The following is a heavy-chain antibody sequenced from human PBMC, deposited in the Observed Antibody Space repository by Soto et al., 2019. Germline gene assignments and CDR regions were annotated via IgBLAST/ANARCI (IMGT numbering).Heavy chain of an antibody. V-gene: IGHV1-3*01. Sequence: GASVKVSCKASGYTFTSYAMHWVRQAPGQRLEWMGWINAGNGNTKYSQKFQGRVTITRDTSASTAYMELGSLRSEDTAVYYCARDLTLRFLEWLGGFIDYWGQGTLVTV. J-gene: IGHJ4*02. CDR1: GYTFTSYA. CDR2: INAGNGNT. D-gene: IGHD3-3*01. CDR3: ARDLTLRFLEWLGGFIDY.